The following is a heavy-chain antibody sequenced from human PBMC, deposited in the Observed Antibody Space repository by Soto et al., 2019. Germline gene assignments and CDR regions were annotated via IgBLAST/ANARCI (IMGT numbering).Heavy chain of an antibody. CDR2: TNAGNGNT. Sequence: APVKVSRKASGSTFPTYAINCVRQAPRQKLECMGWTNAGNGNTKYSQKFQGRVTITRDTSASTAYMELSSLRSEDTAVYYCARVTREYCFDSRGDFAENFHYWRQGTRVTVSS. J-gene: IGHJ1*01. D-gene: IGHD3-22*01. CDR3: ARVTREYCFDSRGDFAENFHY. V-gene: IGHV1-3*01. CDR1: GSTFPTYA.